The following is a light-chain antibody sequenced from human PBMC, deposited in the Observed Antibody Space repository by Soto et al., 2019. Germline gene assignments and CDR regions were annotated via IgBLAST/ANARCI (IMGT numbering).Light chain of an antibody. Sequence: DRVSITCRASQSISSYLNWYQQKPGKVPKLLIYASSSLQSGVPSRFSGSGSGTDFTLTISSLQPDDFATYYCQQYDSFSVTFGQGTKVDIK. J-gene: IGKJ1*01. CDR1: QSISSY. V-gene: IGKV1-39*01. CDR2: ASS. CDR3: QQYDSFSVT.